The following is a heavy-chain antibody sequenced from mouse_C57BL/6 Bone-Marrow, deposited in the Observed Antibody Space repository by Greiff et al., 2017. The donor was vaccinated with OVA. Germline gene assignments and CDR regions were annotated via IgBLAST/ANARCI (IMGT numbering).Heavy chain of an antibody. J-gene: IGHJ2*01. Sequence: DVHLVESGGDLVKPGGSLKLSCAASGFTFSSYGMSWVRQTPDQRLEWVATISSGGSYTYYPDSVKGRFTISRDNAKNTLYLQMSSLKSEDTAMYYCARHGYYYFDYWGQGTTLTVSS. CDR3: ARHGYYYFDY. D-gene: IGHD2-3*01. CDR2: ISSGGSYT. CDR1: GFTFSSYG. V-gene: IGHV5-6*01.